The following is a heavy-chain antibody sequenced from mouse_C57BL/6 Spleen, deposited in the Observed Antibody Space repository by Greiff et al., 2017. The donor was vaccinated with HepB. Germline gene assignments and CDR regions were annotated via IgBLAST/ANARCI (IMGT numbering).Heavy chain of an antibody. J-gene: IGHJ3*01. CDR1: GYTFTSYW. CDR2: INPSSGYT. V-gene: IGHV1-7*01. D-gene: IGHD1-1*01. CDR3: ARDYYFAY. Sequence: VQLQQSGAELAKPGASVKLSCKASGYTFTSYWMHWVKQRPGQGLEWIGYINPSSGYTKYNQKFKDKATLTADKSSNTAYMQLSSLTYEDSAVYYCARDYYFAYWGQGTLVTVSA.